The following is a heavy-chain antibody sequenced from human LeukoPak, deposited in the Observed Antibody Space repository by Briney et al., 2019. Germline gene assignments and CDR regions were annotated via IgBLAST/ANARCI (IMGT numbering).Heavy chain of an antibody. V-gene: IGHV4-34*01. CDR1: GGSFSGYY. D-gene: IGHD3-16*01. CDR2: INHSGST. J-gene: IGHJ3*02. CDR3: ARGDFEGDGGASSAFDI. Sequence: SETLSLTCAVYGGSFSGYYWSWIRQPPGKGLEWTGEINHSGSTNYNPSLRSRVTISVDTSKNQFSLKLSSVTAADTAVYYCARGDFEGDGGASSAFDIWGQGTMVTVSS.